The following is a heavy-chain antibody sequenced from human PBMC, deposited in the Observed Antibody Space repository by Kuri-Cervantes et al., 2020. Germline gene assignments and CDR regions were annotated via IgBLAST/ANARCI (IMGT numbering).Heavy chain of an antibody. V-gene: IGHV4-4*07. CDR2: IYTSGST. J-gene: IGHJ6*02. CDR1: GGSISSYY. CDR3: ARTMIVALGPTCMDV. D-gene: IGHD3-22*01. Sequence: SETLSLTCTVSGGSISSYYWSWIRQPAGKGLEWIGRIYTSGSTNYNPSLKSRVTMSVDTSKNQFSLKLSSATAADTAVYYCARTMIVALGPTCMDVWGQGTTVTVSS.